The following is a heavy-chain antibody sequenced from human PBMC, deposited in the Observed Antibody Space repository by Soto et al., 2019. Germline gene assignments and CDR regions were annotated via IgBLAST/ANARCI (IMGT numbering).Heavy chain of an antibody. CDR3: GKGPGFRGVITY. D-gene: IGHD3-10*01. CDR2: INHSGST. J-gene: IGHJ4*02. Sequence: QVQLQQWGAGLLKPSETLSLTCAVYGGSFSGYYWSWIRQPPGKGLEWIGEINHSGSTNYNPSLKSRVTISVDTSKNQFSLKLSSVTAADTAGYYCGKGPGFRGVITYWGQGTLVTVSS. V-gene: IGHV4-34*01. CDR1: GGSFSGYY.